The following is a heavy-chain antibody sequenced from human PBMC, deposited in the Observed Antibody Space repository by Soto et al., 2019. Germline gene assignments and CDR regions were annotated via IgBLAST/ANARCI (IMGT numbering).Heavy chain of an antibody. J-gene: IGHJ4*02. D-gene: IGHD3-3*01. Sequence: QVQLVQSGAEVKSPGASVKVSCKTSGYTLSKYGFSWVRQAPGQGLEWLGWISGYNGKTTFAQKFQGRVTMTTDTSTATAYMELRSLRSHDTALYFCARDRYSDFWSGFRFDFWGQGTLVTVSS. V-gene: IGHV1-18*01. CDR3: ARDRYSDFWSGFRFDF. CDR1: GYTLSKYG. CDR2: ISGYNGKT.